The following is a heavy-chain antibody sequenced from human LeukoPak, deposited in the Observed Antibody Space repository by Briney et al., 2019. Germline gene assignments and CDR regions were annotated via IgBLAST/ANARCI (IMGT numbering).Heavy chain of an antibody. CDR3: ARQEGCGGDWAYYYYGMDV. CDR2: IYPGDSDT. J-gene: IGHJ6*02. CDR1: GYSFTSYW. Sequence: GESLKISCQGSGYSFTSYWIAWVRQMPGKGLGWMGIIYPGDSDTRHSPSFQGQVTISADKSISTPYLQWSSLKASDTAMYYCARQEGCGGDWAYYYYGMDVWGQGTTVTVSS. D-gene: IGHD2-21*02. V-gene: IGHV5-51*01.